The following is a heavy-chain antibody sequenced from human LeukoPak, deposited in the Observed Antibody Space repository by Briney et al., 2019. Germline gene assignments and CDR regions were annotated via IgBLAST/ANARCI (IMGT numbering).Heavy chain of an antibody. CDR3: TTYCDSSVEPPTWNDH. V-gene: IGHV3-15*01. J-gene: IGHJ4*02. CDR1: GFTFSNAW. D-gene: IGHD3-22*01. CDR2: IKSKTDGGTT. Sequence: GGSLRLSCAASGFTFSNAWMSWVRQAPGKGLEWVGRIKSKTDGGTTDYAAPVKGRFTISRDDSKNTLYLQMNSLKTEDTAVYYCTTYCDSSVEPPTWNDHWGQGTLVTVSS.